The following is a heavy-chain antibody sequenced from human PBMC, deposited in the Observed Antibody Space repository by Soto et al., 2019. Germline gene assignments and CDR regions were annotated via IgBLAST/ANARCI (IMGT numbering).Heavy chain of an antibody. V-gene: IGHV1-58*01. CDR3: AADPGLQLAQPFFDY. J-gene: IGHJ4*02. Sequence: ASVKVSCKASGFTFTSSAVQWVRQARGQRLEWIGWIVVGSGNTNYAQKFQERVTITRDMSTSTAYMELSSLRSEDTAVYYCAADPGLQLAQPFFDYWGQGTLVTVSS. D-gene: IGHD5-18*01. CDR1: GFTFTSSA. CDR2: IVVGSGNT.